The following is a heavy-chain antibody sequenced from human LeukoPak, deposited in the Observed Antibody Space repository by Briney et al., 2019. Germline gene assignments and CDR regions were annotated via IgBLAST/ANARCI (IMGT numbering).Heavy chain of an antibody. CDR1: GDSISSGGYY. D-gene: IGHD3-22*01. Sequence: SQTLSLTCTVSGDSISSGGYYWSWIRQRPGEGLEWIGYIYYSGNTYYTPSLKSRVTISLDASKNQFSLKLSFVTAADTAVYYCAKYDYYDSSGYFYAGDWGQGTLVTVSS. V-gene: IGHV4-31*03. CDR2: IYYSGNT. J-gene: IGHJ4*02. CDR3: AKYDYYDSSGYFYAGD.